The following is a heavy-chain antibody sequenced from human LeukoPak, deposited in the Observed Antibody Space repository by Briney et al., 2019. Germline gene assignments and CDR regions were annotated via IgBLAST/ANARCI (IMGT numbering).Heavy chain of an antibody. CDR1: GFTFSSYG. CDR2: ISYDGSNK. D-gene: IGHD5-24*01. J-gene: IGHJ4*02. Sequence: GGSLRLSCAASGFTFSSYGMHWVRQAPGKGLEWVAVISYDGSNKYYADSVKGRFTISRDNSKNTLYLQMNSLRAEDTAVYYCAKEQEEMATTALDYWGQGTLVTVSS. CDR3: AKEQEEMATTALDY. V-gene: IGHV3-30*18.